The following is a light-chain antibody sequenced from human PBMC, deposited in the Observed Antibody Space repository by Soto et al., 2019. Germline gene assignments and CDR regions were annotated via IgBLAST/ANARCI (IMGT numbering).Light chain of an antibody. J-gene: IGKJ1*01. CDR2: GAS. CDR3: QQYCSSPRT. CDR1: QSVNSNY. V-gene: IGKV3-20*01. Sequence: EIVLTQSPGPLSLSPGERAALSCRASQSVNSNYLAWFQQKPGQTPRLLIYGASSRATGIPDRFSGSGSATDFTLTISRLEHADFAVYYCQQYCSSPRTFGQGTKVEIK.